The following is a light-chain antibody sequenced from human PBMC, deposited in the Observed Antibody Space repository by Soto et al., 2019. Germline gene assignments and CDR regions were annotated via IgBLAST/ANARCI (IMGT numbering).Light chain of an antibody. CDR1: QDISNH. J-gene: IGKJ4*01. Sequence: DIQMTQSPSSLSASVGDRVTITCRASQDISNHLAWFQQKPGKAPKSLISAASSLQSGVPSKFSGSGSGTDFTLTISSLQPEDFATYYCQQSNSYPVSFGGGTKVEIK. CDR2: AAS. V-gene: IGKV1-16*02. CDR3: QQSNSYPVS.